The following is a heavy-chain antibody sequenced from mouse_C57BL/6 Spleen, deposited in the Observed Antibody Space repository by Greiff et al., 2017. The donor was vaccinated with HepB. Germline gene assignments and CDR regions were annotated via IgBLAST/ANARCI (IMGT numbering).Heavy chain of an antibody. CDR2: IDPSDSET. J-gene: IGHJ3*01. Sequence: VQLQQPGAELVRPGSSVKLSCKASGYTFTSYWMHWVKQRPIQGLEWIGNIDPSDSETHYNQKFKDKATLTVDKSSSTAYMQLSSLTSEDSAVYYCARDNYYGSSSTLLAYWGQGTLVTVSA. V-gene: IGHV1-52*01. CDR1: GYTFTSYW. D-gene: IGHD1-1*01. CDR3: ARDNYYGSSSTLLAY.